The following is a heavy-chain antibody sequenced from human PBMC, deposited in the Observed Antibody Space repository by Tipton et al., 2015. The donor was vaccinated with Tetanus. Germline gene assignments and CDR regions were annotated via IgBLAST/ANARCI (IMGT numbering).Heavy chain of an antibody. J-gene: IGHJ4*02. V-gene: IGHV3-9*01. D-gene: IGHD4-23*01. CDR1: GFSFDDYA. CDR3: AKDGTFGGT. Sequence: SLRLSCTTSGFSFDDYAMHWVRQGPGKGLEWVSGITWNSNTVQYAEFVKGRFTISRDNAQSSLYLQMNGLSIEDTGLYFCAKDGTFGGTWGQGILVVVTS. CDR2: ITWNSNTV.